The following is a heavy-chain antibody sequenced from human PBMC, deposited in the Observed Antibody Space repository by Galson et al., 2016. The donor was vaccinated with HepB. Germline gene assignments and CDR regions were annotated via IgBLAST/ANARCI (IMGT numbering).Heavy chain of an antibody. CDR3: AREDYGAGSYASGFDI. CDR1: GASISSGSDY. Sequence: ETLSLTCIVSGASISSGSDYWGWIRRPPGKGLEWIGSITSSGNTYFNPSLKSRVTILLDTSKNQFSLKLSSVTAADTALYFCAREDYGAGSYASGFDIWGQGTMVTVSS. J-gene: IGHJ3*02. CDR2: ITSSGNT. V-gene: IGHV4-39*07. D-gene: IGHD3-10*01.